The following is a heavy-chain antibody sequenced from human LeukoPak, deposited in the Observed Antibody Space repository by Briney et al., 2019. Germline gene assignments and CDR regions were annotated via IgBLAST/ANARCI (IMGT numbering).Heavy chain of an antibody. CDR2: IKSGGSIT. D-gene: IGHD3-22*01. Sequence: PGGSLRLSCAASGFTFRSNWMHWVRQARGKGLVWVSRIKSGGSITSYADSVKGRFTISRDNAKNTLYLQMNSLRAEDTAVYYCARGYYYDSSACDYWGQGTLVTVSS. CDR3: ARGYYYDSSACDY. V-gene: IGHV3-74*01. J-gene: IGHJ4*02. CDR1: GFTFRSNW.